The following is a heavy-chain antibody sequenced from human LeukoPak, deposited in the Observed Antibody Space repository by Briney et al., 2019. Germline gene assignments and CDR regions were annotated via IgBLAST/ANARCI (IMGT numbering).Heavy chain of an antibody. J-gene: IGHJ4*02. Sequence: ASVKVSCKASGYIFTSYGISWVRQAPGQGLEWMGWISAYNGNTNYAQKLQGRVTMTTDTSTSTAYMELRSLRSDDTAVYYCARDLEDYHGSGSYYNPNEGSPRENFDYWGQGTLVTVSS. V-gene: IGHV1-18*01. D-gene: IGHD3-10*01. CDR3: ARDLEDYHGSGSYYNPNEGSPRENFDY. CDR1: GYIFTSYG. CDR2: ISAYNGNT.